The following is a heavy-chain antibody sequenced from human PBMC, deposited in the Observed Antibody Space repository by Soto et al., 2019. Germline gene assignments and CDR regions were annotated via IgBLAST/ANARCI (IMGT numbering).Heavy chain of an antibody. CDR1: GFTFTRYS. D-gene: IGHD3-3*01. Sequence: PGGSLRLSCSASGFTFTRYSMNWVRQAPGKGLEWVSSISSTTNYIYYGDSMKGRFTISRDNAKNSLYLEMNSLRAEDTAVYYCSRESEDFHSNFDEWGQGTLVTVSS. V-gene: IGHV3-21*06. CDR3: SRESEDFHSNFDE. J-gene: IGHJ4*02. CDR2: ISSTTNYI.